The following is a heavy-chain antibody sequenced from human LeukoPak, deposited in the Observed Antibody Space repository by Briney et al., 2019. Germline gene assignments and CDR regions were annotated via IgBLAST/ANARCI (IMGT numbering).Heavy chain of an antibody. V-gene: IGHV1-46*01. CDR3: ARAAYSDPDY. D-gene: IGHD4-11*01. J-gene: IGHJ4*02. Sequence: ASVKVSCKASGYTFTTYYIHWVRQAPGQGLEWMGIINPSGGSTTYAQKVQGRVTITRDTSTSTVYMEVSSLKSADTAVYSCARAAYSDPDYWGQGPLVTVSS. CDR1: GYTFTTYY. CDR2: INPSGGST.